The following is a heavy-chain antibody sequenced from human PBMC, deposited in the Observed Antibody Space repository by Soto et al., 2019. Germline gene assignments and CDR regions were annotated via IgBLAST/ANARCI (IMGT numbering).Heavy chain of an antibody. V-gene: IGHV4-34*01. Sequence: QVQLQQWGAGLLKPSETLSLTCAVYGGSFSGYYWSWIRQPPGKGLEWIGEITHSGSTNYNPSLKSRVTISVDTSKNQFSLKLSSVTAADTAVYYCARGTVAGHNWFDPWGQGTLVTVSS. CDR3: ARGTVAGHNWFDP. J-gene: IGHJ5*02. CDR1: GGSFSGYY. D-gene: IGHD6-19*01. CDR2: ITHSGST.